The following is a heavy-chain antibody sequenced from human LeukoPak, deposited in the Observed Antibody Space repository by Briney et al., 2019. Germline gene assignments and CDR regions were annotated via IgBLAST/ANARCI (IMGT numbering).Heavy chain of an antibody. J-gene: IGHJ4*02. Sequence: SETLSLTCAVYGGSFSGYYWSWIRQPPGKGLEWIGEINHSGSTNYNPSLKSRVTISVDTSKNQFSLKLSSVTAADTAVYYCARGVRSGLDYWGQGTLVTVSS. CDR2: INHSGST. CDR3: ARGVRSGLDY. V-gene: IGHV4-34*01. CDR1: GGSFSGYY. D-gene: IGHD6-19*01.